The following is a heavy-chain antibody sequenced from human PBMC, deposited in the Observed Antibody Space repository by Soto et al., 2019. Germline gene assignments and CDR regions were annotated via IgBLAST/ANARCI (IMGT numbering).Heavy chain of an antibody. V-gene: IGHV3-23*01. CDR1: GFTFSRYA. CDR3: AKDRALGGGSCWGY. CDR2: ISGSGGST. D-gene: IGHD2-15*01. Sequence: EVQLLESGGGLVQPGGSLRLSCAASGFTFSRYAMSWVRQAPGKGLECVSAISGSGGSTFYPDSVRGRFTISRDNSKNTLYLEMNSLRVEDTAVYYCAKDRALGGGSCWGYWGQGSLVTVSA. J-gene: IGHJ4*02.